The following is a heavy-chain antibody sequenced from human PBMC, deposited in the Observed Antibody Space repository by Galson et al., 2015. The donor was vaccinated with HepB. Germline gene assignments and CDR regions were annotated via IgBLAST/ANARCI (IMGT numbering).Heavy chain of an antibody. CDR3: ATLAPTVVTHYYYYYGMDV. Sequence: ETLSLTCAVYGGSFSGYYWSLIRQPPGKGLEWIGEINHSGSTNYNPSLKSRVTISVDTSKNQFSLKLSSVTAADTAVYYCATLAPTVVTHYYYYYGMDVWGQGTTVTVSS. CDR1: GGSFSGYY. D-gene: IGHD4-23*01. V-gene: IGHV4-34*01. J-gene: IGHJ6*02. CDR2: INHSGST.